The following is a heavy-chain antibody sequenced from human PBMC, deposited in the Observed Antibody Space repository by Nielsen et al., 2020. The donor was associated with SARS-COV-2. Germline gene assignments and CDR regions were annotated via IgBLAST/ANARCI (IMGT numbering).Heavy chain of an antibody. D-gene: IGHD2-21*02. CDR1: GYSFTSYW. J-gene: IGHJ4*02. Sequence: GESLKISCQGSGYSFTSYWIGWVRQMLGKGLEWMGIIYPGDSYTRYSPSFQGQVTISADKSISTAYLQWSSLKASDTAMYYCARHQGRPNYCGGDCYLFDYWGQGTLVTVSS. V-gene: IGHV5-51*01. CDR2: IYPGDSYT. CDR3: ARHQGRPNYCGGDCYLFDY.